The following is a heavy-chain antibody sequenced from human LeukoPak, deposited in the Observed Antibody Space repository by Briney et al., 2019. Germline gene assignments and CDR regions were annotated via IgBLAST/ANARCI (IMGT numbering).Heavy chain of an antibody. J-gene: IGHJ5*02. V-gene: IGHV4-59*08. CDR2: IYYSGST. CDR1: GGSISSYY. CDR3: ARLIARWPTVTTLGWFDP. Sequence: SETLSLTCTVSGGSISSYYWSWIRQPPGKGLEWIGYIYYSGSTNYNPSLKSRVTISVDTSKNQFSLKLSSVTAADTAVYYCARLIARWPTVTTLGWFDPWGQGTLVTVSS. D-gene: IGHD4-17*01.